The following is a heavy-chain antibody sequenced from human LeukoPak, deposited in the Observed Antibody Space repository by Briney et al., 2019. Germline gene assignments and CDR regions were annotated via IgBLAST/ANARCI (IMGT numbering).Heavy chain of an antibody. V-gene: IGHV1-46*01. CDR1: GYTFTSYY. CDR3: ARSSDCDSSGYYLYYFDY. Sequence: ASVKVSCKASGYTFTSYYMHWVRQAPGQGLEWMGIINPSGGSTSYAQKFQGRVTMTRDMSTSTVYMELSSLRSEDTAVYYCARSSDCDSSGYYLYYFDYWGQGTLVTVSS. CDR2: INPSGGST. J-gene: IGHJ4*02. D-gene: IGHD3-22*01.